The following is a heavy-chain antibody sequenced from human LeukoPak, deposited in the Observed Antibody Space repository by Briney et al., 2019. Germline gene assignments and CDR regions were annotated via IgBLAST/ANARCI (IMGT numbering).Heavy chain of an antibody. V-gene: IGHV1-46*01. D-gene: IGHD3-9*01. CDR1: GYTFTSYY. J-gene: IGHJ4*02. Sequence: GASVKVSCKASGYTFTSYYIHWVRQAPGQGLEWMGIINPSGGSTNYAQKFQGRVTMTRDTSTSTAYMELSSLRSEDTAVYYCATDRLRYFDWLPDYWGQGTLVTVSS. CDR2: INPSGGST. CDR3: ATDRLRYFDWLPDY.